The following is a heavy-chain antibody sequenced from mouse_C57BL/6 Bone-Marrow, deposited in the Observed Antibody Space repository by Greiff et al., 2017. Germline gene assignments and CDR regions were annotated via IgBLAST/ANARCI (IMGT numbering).Heavy chain of an antibody. CDR2: INPYNGGT. V-gene: IGHV1-19*01. CDR3: ADGYYCYAMDY. D-gene: IGHD2-3*01. Sequence: VQLQQSGPVLVKPGASVKMSCKASGYTFTDYYMNWVKQSHGKSLEWIGVINPYNGGTSYNQKFKGKATLTVDKSSSTAYMELNSLTSEDSAVYCCADGYYCYAMDYWGQGTSVTVSS. CDR1: GYTFTDYY. J-gene: IGHJ4*01.